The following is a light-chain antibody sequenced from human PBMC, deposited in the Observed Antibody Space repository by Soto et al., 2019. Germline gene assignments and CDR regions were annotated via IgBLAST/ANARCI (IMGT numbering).Light chain of an antibody. CDR2: SAS. CDR1: QGISWY. CDR3: QQSFTTPTWT. V-gene: IGKV1-39*01. Sequence: DIQMTQSPSTLSASIGDKVTITCRASQGISWYLNWYQQKPGKAPKLLIYSASSLHSGVPSRFRGSGSGTDFTLTITGLQPEDFATYYCQQSFTTPTWTFGQGTTMEIK. J-gene: IGKJ1*01.